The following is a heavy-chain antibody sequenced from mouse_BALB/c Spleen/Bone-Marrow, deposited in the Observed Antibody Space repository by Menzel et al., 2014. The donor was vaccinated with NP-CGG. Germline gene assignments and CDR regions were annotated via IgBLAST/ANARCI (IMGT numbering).Heavy chain of an antibody. D-gene: IGHD2-10*02. CDR3: ARDVGYGNYFVY. CDR1: GFTFSDFY. CDR2: SRNKAKYYTT. Sequence: DVHLVESGGGLVQPGASLRLSCATSGFTFSDFYMEWVRQPPGKRLEWIATSRNKAKYYTTEYSASVKGRFIVSRDTSQSVLYLQMNALRAEDTAIYYCARDVGYGNYFVYWGQGTLVTVSA. J-gene: IGHJ3*01. V-gene: IGHV7-1*02.